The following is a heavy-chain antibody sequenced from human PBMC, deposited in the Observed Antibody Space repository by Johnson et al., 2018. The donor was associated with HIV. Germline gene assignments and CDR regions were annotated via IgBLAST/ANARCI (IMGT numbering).Heavy chain of an antibody. J-gene: IGHJ3*02. D-gene: IGHD5-24*01. V-gene: IGHV3-20*04. CDR1: GFTFSSYA. CDR2: INWNGGST. CDR3: ARELEIAQGLDAFDI. Sequence: VQLVESGGGVVQPGRSLRLSCAASGFTFSSYAMHWVRQPPGKGLEWVSGINWNGGSTDYADSVKGRFTISRDNAKNSLYLQMNSLRAEDTAVYYCARELEIAQGLDAFDIWGQGTMVTVSS.